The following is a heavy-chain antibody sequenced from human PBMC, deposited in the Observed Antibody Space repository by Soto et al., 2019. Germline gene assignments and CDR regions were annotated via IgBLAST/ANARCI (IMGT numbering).Heavy chain of an antibody. CDR3: ARVLDDAFDI. V-gene: IGHV3-21*01. J-gene: IGHJ3*02. CDR1: GFTFSSYS. Sequence: GESLKISCAASGFTFSSYSMNGVRQAPGKGLEWVSSISSSSSYIYYADSVKGRFTISRDNAKNSLYLQMNSLRAEDTAVYYCARVLDDAFDIWGQGTMVTVSS. D-gene: IGHD1-1*01. CDR2: ISSSSSYI.